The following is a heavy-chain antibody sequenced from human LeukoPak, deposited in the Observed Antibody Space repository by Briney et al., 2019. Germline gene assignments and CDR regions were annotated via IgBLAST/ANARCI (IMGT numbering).Heavy chain of an antibody. V-gene: IGHV4-59*01. Sequence: SETLSLTCTVSGGSISSYYWSWIRQPPGKGLEWIGYIYYSGSTNYNPSLKSRVTISVDTSKNQFSLKLSSVTAADTAVYYCARAAEWIHDAFDIWGQGTMVTVSS. CDR2: IYYSGST. CDR3: ARAAEWIHDAFDI. D-gene: IGHD3-3*01. J-gene: IGHJ3*02. CDR1: GGSISSYY.